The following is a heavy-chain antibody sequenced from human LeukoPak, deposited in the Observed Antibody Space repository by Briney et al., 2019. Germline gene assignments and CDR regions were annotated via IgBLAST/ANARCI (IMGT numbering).Heavy chain of an antibody. D-gene: IGHD3-16*01. CDR1: GFTFSSYA. J-gene: IGHJ4*02. CDR3: AKGYYDYVWGSYYFDY. Sequence: GGSLRLSCAASGFTFSSYAMSWVRQAPGKGLEWVSAISGSGGSTYYADSVKGRLTISRDNYRDTLYLQMNSRRAEDTAVYYCAKGYYDYVWGSYYFDYWGQGTLVTVSS. V-gene: IGHV3-23*01. CDR2: ISGSGGST.